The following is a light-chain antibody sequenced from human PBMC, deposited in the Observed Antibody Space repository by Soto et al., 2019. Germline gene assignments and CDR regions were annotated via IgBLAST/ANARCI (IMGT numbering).Light chain of an antibody. CDR1: QDISNF. CDR3: QQRANWPLT. J-gene: IGKJ4*01. V-gene: IGKV1-27*01. Sequence: DIQMTQSPSSLSASIGDRVTITCRASQDISNFLAWYRLKPGKDPQLLVSGASTLQSGVPSRFSGSGSGTGFTLTIGSLQPDDIATYYCQQRANWPLTFGGGTKVEIK. CDR2: GAS.